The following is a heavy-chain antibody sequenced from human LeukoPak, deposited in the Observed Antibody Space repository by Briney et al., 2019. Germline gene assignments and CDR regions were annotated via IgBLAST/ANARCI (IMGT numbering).Heavy chain of an antibody. Sequence: GGSLRLSCTASGFTFGDYAMSWFRQDPGKGLEWVGFIRSKAYGGTTEYAASVKGRFTISRDDSKSIAYLQMNSLKTEDTAVYYCTRDDIYYVVPGDIWGQGTMVTVSS. CDR1: GFTFGDYA. CDR2: IRSKAYGGTT. V-gene: IGHV3-49*03. D-gene: IGHD3-10*02. J-gene: IGHJ3*02. CDR3: TRDDIYYVVPGDI.